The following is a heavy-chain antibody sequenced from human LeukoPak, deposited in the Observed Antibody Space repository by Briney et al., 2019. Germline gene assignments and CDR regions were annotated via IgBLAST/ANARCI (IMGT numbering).Heavy chain of an antibody. CDR1: GGSFSGYY. CDR3: ARHGRFRRWGSSGWSGWFDP. CDR2: INHSGST. V-gene: IGHV4-34*01. Sequence: PSETLSLTCAVYGGSFSGYYWSWIRQPPGKGLEWIGEINHSGSTNYNPSLKSRVTISVDTSKNQFSLKLSSVTAADTAVYYCARHGRFRRWGSSGWSGWFDPWGQGTLVTVSS. D-gene: IGHD6-19*01. J-gene: IGHJ5*02.